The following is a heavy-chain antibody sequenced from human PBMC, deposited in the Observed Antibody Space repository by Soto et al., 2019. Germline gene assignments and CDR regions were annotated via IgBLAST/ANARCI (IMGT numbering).Heavy chain of an antibody. D-gene: IGHD6-13*01. CDR3: STAYLASVGKN. CDR2: IKSKAAGETI. J-gene: IGHJ4*01. CDR1: GFTFSQAW. Sequence: GGSLRLSCAASGFTFSQAWMSWVRQVAGRGLEWVGRIKSKAAGETIDYAAPVKGRFTISRDDSEEILYLQMDSLKTEDTAMSYCSTAYLASVGKNWGHGTLFTAAS. V-gene: IGHV3-15*01.